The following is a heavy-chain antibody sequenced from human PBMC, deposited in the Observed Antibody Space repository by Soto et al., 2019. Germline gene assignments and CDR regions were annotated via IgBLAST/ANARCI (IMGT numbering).Heavy chain of an antibody. D-gene: IGHD3-16*01. CDR3: AMVDVYVTPSRQDV. CDR1: GYIFTRYG. V-gene: IGHV1-18*01. Sequence: QVQLVQSGAEVKNPGASVKVSCKASGYIFTRYGIGWARQAPGQGLEWMGWINAYNGNTNYAQNLQGRLTLTSDTSTTTAYMELRSLRSNDTAIYYCAMVDVYVTPSRQDVWGQGTTVTVSS. CDR2: INAYNGNT. J-gene: IGHJ6*02.